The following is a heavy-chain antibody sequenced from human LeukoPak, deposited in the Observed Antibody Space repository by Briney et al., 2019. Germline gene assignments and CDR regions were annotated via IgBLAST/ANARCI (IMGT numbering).Heavy chain of an antibody. CDR1: GGSINSGDYY. Sequence: SETLSLTCTVSGGSINSGDYYWSWIRQPPGKGLEWIGFIYYSGSTYNNPSLKSRVTISVDTSKYQFSLRLSSVTAADTAMYYCARVVTDWAIHNWGQGTLVTVSS. CDR2: IYYSGST. J-gene: IGHJ4*02. CDR3: ARVVTDWAIHN. V-gene: IGHV4-30-4*01. D-gene: IGHD3-9*01.